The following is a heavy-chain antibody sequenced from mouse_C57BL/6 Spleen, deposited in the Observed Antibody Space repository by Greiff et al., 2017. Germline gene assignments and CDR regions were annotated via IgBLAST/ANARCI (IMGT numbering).Heavy chain of an antibody. D-gene: IGHD1-1*01. CDR2: IFPGSGST. CDR3: ASSYYGSSYWYFDV. CDR1: GYTFTDYY. V-gene: IGHV1-75*01. J-gene: IGHJ1*03. Sequence: QVQLQQSGPELVKPGASVKISCKASGYTFTDYYINWVKQRPGKGLEWIGWIFPGSGSTYYNEKFKGKATLTVDKSSSTAYMLLSSLTSEDSAVYFCASSYYGSSYWYFDVWGTGTTVTVSS.